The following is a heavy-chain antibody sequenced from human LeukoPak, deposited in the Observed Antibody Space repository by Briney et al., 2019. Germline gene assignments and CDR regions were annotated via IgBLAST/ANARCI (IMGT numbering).Heavy chain of an antibody. Sequence: GGSLRLSCAASGFTFSSYSMNWVRQAPGKGLEWVSSISSSSSYIYYADSVKGRFTISRDNAKNSLYLQMNSLRAEDTAVYYCARGPPTVTMPRYNWFDPWGQGTLVTVSS. CDR1: GFTFSSYS. V-gene: IGHV3-21*01. D-gene: IGHD4-17*01. CDR3: ARGPPTVTMPRYNWFDP. J-gene: IGHJ5*02. CDR2: ISSSSSYI.